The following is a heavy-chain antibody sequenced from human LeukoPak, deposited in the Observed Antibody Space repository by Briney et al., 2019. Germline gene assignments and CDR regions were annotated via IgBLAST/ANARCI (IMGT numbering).Heavy chain of an antibody. CDR1: GDSVSSNSAA. Sequence: SQTLSLTCAISGDSVSSNSAAWNWIRQSPSRGLEWLGRTYYRSKWYNDYAVSVKSRITINPDTSKNQFSLQLNSVTPEATAVYYCARAGGVPGGPMILTGSLDYWGQGTLVTVSS. J-gene: IGHJ4*02. CDR3: ARAGGVPGGPMILTGSLDY. CDR2: TYYRSKWYN. V-gene: IGHV6-1*01. D-gene: IGHD3-9*01.